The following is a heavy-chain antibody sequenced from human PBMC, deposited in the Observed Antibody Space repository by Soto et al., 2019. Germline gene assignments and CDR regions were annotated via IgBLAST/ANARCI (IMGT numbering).Heavy chain of an antibody. CDR1: GYTFTSYG. CDR2: ISAYNGNT. Sequence: ASVKVSCKASGYTFTSYGISWVRQAPGQGLEWMGWISAYNGNTNYAQKLQGRVTMTTDTSASTAYMELRSLRSDDTAVYYCAINLARYSSSQIDYWGQGTLVTVSS. V-gene: IGHV1-18*01. J-gene: IGHJ4*02. CDR3: AINLARYSSSQIDY. D-gene: IGHD6-6*01.